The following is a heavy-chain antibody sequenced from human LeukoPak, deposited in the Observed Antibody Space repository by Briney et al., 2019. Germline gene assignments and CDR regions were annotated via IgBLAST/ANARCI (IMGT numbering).Heavy chain of an antibody. V-gene: IGHV1-8*02. Sequence: ASVKVSCKASGGTFSSYAISWVRQATGQGLEWMGWMNPNSGNTGYAQKFQGRVTMTRNTSISTAYMELSSLRSEDTAVYYCARGRRYCSSTSCYYWFDPWGQGTLVTVSS. D-gene: IGHD2-2*01. CDR1: GGTFSSYA. J-gene: IGHJ5*02. CDR3: ARGRRYCSSTSCYYWFDP. CDR2: MNPNSGNT.